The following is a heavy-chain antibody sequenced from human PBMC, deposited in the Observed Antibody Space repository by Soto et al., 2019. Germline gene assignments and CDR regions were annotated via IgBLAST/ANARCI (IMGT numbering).Heavy chain of an antibody. Sequence: PRGSLRLGCAASGVDFGSDDLNWVRKAPGKGPEWIAYVNRRGVTHYADSVEGRFTISRDNAQKSLSLQMLSLRDEETAVYYCARDAAELNSYYIDFWGQGP. V-gene: IGHV3-48*02. CDR2: VNRRGVT. CDR1: GVDFGSDD. CDR3: ARDAAELNSYYIDF. D-gene: IGHD1-7*01. J-gene: IGHJ4*02.